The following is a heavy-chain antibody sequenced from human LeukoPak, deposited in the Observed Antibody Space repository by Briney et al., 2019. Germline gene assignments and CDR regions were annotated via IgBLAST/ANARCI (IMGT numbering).Heavy chain of an antibody. CDR3: ARIHDYGDYAFDK. V-gene: IGHV4-59*08. J-gene: IGHJ4*02. D-gene: IGHD4-17*01. CDR1: GGSINPYY. Sequence: SDTLSLTCTVSGGSINPYYWSWIRQPPGKGLEYIGYISYTGSTNSNPSLKSRLTISVDTSKNRLSLKLRSVTAADTAVYYCARIHDYGDYAFDKWGQGTLVTVSS. CDR2: ISYTGST.